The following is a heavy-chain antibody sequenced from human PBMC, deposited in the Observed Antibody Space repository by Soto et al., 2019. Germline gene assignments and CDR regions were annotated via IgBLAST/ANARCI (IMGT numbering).Heavy chain of an antibody. V-gene: IGHV3-23*01. J-gene: IGHJ4*02. CDR2: ISVSDGRT. D-gene: IGHD3-10*01. Sequence: EVQLSESGGGLVQPGGSLRLSCAASGFTFSKYAMSWVRQAPGKGLEWVSAISVSDGRTYYADSVKGRFTISRDNSKNTLYLQMNSLRAEDTAVYYCVKPVYYYGSGSHYYFDYWGQGTLVTVSS. CDR3: VKPVYYYGSGSHYYFDY. CDR1: GFTFSKYA.